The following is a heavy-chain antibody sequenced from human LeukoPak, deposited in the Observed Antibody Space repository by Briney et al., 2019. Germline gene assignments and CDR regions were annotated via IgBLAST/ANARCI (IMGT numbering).Heavy chain of an antibody. D-gene: IGHD6-13*01. CDR2: INPNSAGT. V-gene: IGHV1-2*02. CDR3: AGLGIAASGDAY. Sequence: ASVKVSCKASGYTFTGYYMHWVRQAPGQGLELMGWINPNSAGTNYAQRFQGRVTMTRDSSISTAYMELSRLTSDDTAVYYCAGLGIAASGDAYWGPGTLVTVSS. J-gene: IGHJ4*02. CDR1: GYTFTGYY.